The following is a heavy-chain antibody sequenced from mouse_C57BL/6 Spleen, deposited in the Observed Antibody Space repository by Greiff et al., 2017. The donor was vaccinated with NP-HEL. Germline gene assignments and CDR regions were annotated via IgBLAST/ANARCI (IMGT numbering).Heavy chain of an antibody. CDR3: ARGGSSGYDY. Sequence: EVKLQQSGPELVKPGASVKIPCKASGYTFTDYNMDWVKQSHGKSLEWIGDINPNNGGTIYNQKFKGKATLTVDKSSSTAYMELRSLTSEDTAVYYCARGGSSGYDYWGQGTTLTVSS. CDR1: GYTFTDYN. CDR2: INPNNGGT. J-gene: IGHJ2*01. D-gene: IGHD3-2*02. V-gene: IGHV1-18*01.